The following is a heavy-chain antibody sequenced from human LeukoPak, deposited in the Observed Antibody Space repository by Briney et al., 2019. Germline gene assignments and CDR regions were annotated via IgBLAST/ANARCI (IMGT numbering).Heavy chain of an antibody. D-gene: IGHD4-23*01. V-gene: IGHV4-61*02. Sequence: SQTLSLTCTVSGGSISSGSYYWSWIRQPAGKGLEWIGRIYTSGSTNYNPSLKSRVTISVDTSKNQFSLKLSSVTAADTAVYYGARDPPQTTVVTGDAFDIWGQGTMVTVS. J-gene: IGHJ3*02. CDR3: ARDPPQTTVVTGDAFDI. CDR2: IYTSGST. CDR1: GGSISSGSYY.